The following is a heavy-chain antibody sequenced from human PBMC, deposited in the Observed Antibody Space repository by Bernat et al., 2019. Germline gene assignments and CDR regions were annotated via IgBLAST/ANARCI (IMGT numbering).Heavy chain of an antibody. V-gene: IGHV1-46*03. J-gene: IGHJ4*02. CDR3: AIIAVESYYFDY. Sequence: QVQLVQSGAEVKKPGASVKVSCKASGYTFTSYYMHWVRQAPGQGLEWMGIINPSGGSTSHAQKFQGRVTMTRDTSTSTVYMELSSLRSEDTAVYYCAIIAVESYYFDYWGQGTLVTVSS. CDR1: GYTFTSYY. CDR2: INPSGGST. D-gene: IGHD6-19*01.